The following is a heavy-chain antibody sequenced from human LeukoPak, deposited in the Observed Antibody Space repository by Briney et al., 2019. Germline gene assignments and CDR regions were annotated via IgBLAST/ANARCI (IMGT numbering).Heavy chain of an antibody. V-gene: IGHV6-1*01. D-gene: IGHD5-24*01. CDR1: GDTASSNRAS. Sequence: SQTLSLTCAISGDTASSNRASWTWIRQSPSSGLEWLGRTYYRSKWYNDYAVSLKSRININPDTAKNQFSLQLTSVTPEDTAVYYCSRSDGASDFDYWGQGTLVTVSS. CDR2: TYYRSKWYN. J-gene: IGHJ4*02. CDR3: SRSDGASDFDY.